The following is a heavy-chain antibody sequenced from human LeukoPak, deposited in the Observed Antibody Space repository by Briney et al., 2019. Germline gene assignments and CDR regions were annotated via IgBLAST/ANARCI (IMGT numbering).Heavy chain of an antibody. CDR1: GFTFSSYG. CDR2: ISHDGSNN. J-gene: IGHJ5*02. CDR3: AKGYNSGWYEEPFDL. Sequence: PGGSLRLSCAASGFTFSSYGMHWVRPAPGKGLEWEALISHDGSNNYYADSVKGRFTISRDNFKNTLYLEMTSLRAEDTAVYYCAKGYNSGWYEEPFDLWGQGTLVTVSS. D-gene: IGHD6-19*01. V-gene: IGHV3-30*18.